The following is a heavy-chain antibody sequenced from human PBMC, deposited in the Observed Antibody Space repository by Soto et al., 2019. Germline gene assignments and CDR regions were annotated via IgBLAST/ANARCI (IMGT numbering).Heavy chain of an antibody. J-gene: IGHJ6*02. D-gene: IGHD6-6*01. CDR2: IYAGGAT. CDR1: GFTVSSNY. CDR3: ARDSRDTSSSGYSYYYGLDV. V-gene: IGHV3-53*01. Sequence: PGGSLRLSCAASGFTVSSNYMNWVRQAPGRGLEWVSVIYAGGATYYADSVKGRFTISRDKSKNTLYLQMNSLRAEDTAVYFCARDSRDTSSSGYSYYYGLDVWGQGTTVTVS.